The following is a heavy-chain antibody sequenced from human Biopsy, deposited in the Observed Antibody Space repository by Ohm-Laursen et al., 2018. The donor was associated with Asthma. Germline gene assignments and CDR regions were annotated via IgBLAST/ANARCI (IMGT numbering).Heavy chain of an antibody. CDR1: GGTFNTYV. CDR3: ARKAGSCISRTCYSLDF. V-gene: IGHV1-69*13. CDR2: INSVFGTT. Sequence: SVKVSCKSLGGTFNTYVIGWVRQAPGQGLEWMGEINSVFGTTTYPQKFQDRITITADDSTSTVYMELSSLRYEDTAVYYCARKAGSCISRTCYSLDFWGQGTLVTVSS. J-gene: IGHJ4*02. D-gene: IGHD2-2*01.